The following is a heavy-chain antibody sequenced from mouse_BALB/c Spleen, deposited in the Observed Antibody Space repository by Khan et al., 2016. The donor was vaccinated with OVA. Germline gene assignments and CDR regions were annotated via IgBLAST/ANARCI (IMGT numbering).Heavy chain of an antibody. CDR3: ARGNYYGSTSWFGY. D-gene: IGHD1-1*01. V-gene: IGHV1-9*01. CDR1: GYTFSSYW. Sequence: QVQLQQSGAELMKPGASVKISCKPTGYTFSSYWIEWVKQRPGHGLEWIGEILPGSNSTNYNERFQGKATITADTSSNTAYMQLSSLKSEDSAIYYCARGNYYGSTSWFGYWGQGTLVTVSA. J-gene: IGHJ3*01. CDR2: ILPGSNST.